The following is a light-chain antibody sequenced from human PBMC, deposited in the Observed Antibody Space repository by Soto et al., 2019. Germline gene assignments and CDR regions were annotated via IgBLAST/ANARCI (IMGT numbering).Light chain of an antibody. CDR3: QQRSNWPFT. CDR2: AAS. CDR1: QSFSSY. J-gene: IGKJ5*01. V-gene: IGKV3-11*01. Sequence: EIVLTQSPATLSLSPGERATLSCRASQSFSSYLAWYQHKPGQAPTLLIYAASIRATGIPARFSGSGSETDLTLPISSLDPEDLAVYYCQQRSNWPFTFGQGTRLEIK.